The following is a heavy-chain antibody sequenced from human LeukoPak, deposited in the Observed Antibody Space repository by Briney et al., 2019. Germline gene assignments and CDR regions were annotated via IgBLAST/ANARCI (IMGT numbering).Heavy chain of an antibody. V-gene: IGHV4-34*01. Sequence: SETLSLTCAVYGGSFSGYYWSWIRQPPGKGLEWIGEINHSGSTNYNPSLKSRVTISVDTSKNQFSLKLSSVTAADTAVYYCARGQGRITMVRGVPLRYYYYYMDVWGKGTTVTVSS. J-gene: IGHJ6*03. D-gene: IGHD3-10*01. CDR2: INHSGST. CDR1: GGSFSGYY. CDR3: ARGQGRITMVRGVPLRYYYYYMDV.